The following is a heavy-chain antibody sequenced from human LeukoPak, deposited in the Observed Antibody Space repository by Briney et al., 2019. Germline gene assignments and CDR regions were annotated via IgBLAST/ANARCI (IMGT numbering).Heavy chain of an antibody. V-gene: IGHV3-23*01. CDR1: GFTFSSYA. D-gene: IGHD2-15*01. CDR3: AKTPPNCSGGSCYEDY. CDR2: ISGSGGST. J-gene: IGHJ4*02. Sequence: GGSLRLSCAASGFTFSSYAMSWVRQAPGKGLEWVSAISGSGGSTYYADSVKGRFTISRDNSKNTLYLQMNSLRAGDTAVYYCAKTPPNCSGGSCYEDYWGQGALVTVSS.